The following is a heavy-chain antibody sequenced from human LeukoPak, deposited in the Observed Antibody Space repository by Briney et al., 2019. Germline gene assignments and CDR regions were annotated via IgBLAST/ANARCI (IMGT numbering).Heavy chain of an antibody. V-gene: IGHV3-7*01. J-gene: IGHJ4*02. CDR1: GFTFSSYW. D-gene: IGHD3-10*01. CDR2: IKQDGSEK. Sequence: GGSLRLSCAASGFTFSSYWMSWVRQAPGKGLEWVANIKQDGSEKHYVDSVKGRFTISRDNAKNTLYLQMNSLRAEDTAVYYCARGPPYGSGSYYPGDYWGQGTLVTVSS. CDR3: ARGPPYGSGSYYPGDY.